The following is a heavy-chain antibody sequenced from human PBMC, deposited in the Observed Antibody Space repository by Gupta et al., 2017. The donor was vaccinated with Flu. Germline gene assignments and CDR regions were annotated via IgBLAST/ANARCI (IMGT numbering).Heavy chain of an antibody. J-gene: IGHJ4*02. Sequence: QVQLQESGPGLVKPSQTLSLTCTVSGGSIYSDGYYWSWIRQQPGKGLEWIGYIYHSGSTYYNPSLKSRVTIAIDTSKSQLFLKLTSVTAADAAFDYCASPNWGKKGGFEHWGQGILVTVSS. V-gene: IGHV4-31*03. CDR2: IYHSGST. CDR1: GGSIYSDGYY. CDR3: ASPNWGKKGGFEH. D-gene: IGHD7-27*01.